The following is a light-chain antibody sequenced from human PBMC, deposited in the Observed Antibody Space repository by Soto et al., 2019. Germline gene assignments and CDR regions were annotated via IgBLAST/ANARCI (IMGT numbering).Light chain of an antibody. CDR2: DAF. CDR1: QTVSSN. V-gene: IGKV3-15*01. CDR3: QQYNIWPQT. Sequence: EIVMTQSPATLSVSPGERATLSCRASQTVSSNYLAWCQQRPGQAPRLLINDAFNRATGIPARFSGSGSGTEFTLTISSLQSEDFAVYFCQQYNIWPQTFGQGTKVDIK. J-gene: IGKJ1*01.